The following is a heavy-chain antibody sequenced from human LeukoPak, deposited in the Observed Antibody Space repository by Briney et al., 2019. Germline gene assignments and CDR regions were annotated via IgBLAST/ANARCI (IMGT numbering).Heavy chain of an antibody. Sequence: GGSLRLSCAASGFTFSSYWMSWVRQAPGKGLEWLSHISGSGRTIHYADSVKGRFTISRDNAKNSLYLQMNSLRAEDTALYYCAKEDRLWFGELSYFDYWGQGTLVTVSS. CDR3: AKEDRLWFGELSYFDY. CDR1: GFTFSSYW. V-gene: IGHV3-48*04. D-gene: IGHD3-10*01. J-gene: IGHJ4*02. CDR2: ISGSGRTI.